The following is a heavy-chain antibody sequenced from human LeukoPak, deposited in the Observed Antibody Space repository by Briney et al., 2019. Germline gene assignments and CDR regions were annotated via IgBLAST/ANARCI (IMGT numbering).Heavy chain of an antibody. CDR1: GFTFSSYG. D-gene: IGHD1-14*01. CDR3: AKVSRDDHGDAFDI. J-gene: IGHJ3*02. CDR2: ISYDGSNK. V-gene: IGHV3-30*18. Sequence: GGSLTLSCAAPGFTFSSYGMHWVRQAPGKGLEWVAVISYDGSNKYYADSVKGRFTISRDNSKNTLYLQMNSLRAEDTAVYYCAKVSRDDHGDAFDIWGQGTMVTVSS.